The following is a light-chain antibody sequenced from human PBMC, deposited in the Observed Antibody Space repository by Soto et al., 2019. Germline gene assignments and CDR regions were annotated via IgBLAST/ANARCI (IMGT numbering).Light chain of an antibody. CDR3: MQSTQLPPT. CDR1: QSLLSSGGETY. Sequence: DVVMTQTPLSLSVTPGQPASISCKSSQSLLSSGGETYLFWCLQRPGQSPQLLIYEVSNRISAVSDRFSGSGSGTDFTLKISRVEAEDAGVYYCMQSTQLPPTFGQGTRLEVK. V-gene: IGKV2D-29*02. J-gene: IGKJ5*01. CDR2: EVS.